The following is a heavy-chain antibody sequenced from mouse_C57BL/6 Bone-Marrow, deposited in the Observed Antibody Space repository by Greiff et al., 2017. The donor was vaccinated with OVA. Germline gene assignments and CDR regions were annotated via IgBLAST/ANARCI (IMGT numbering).Heavy chain of an antibody. V-gene: IGHV1-82*01. CDR1: GYAFSSSW. CDR3: AEEEGGTGYRYFDV. J-gene: IGHJ1*03. CDR2: IYPGDGDT. D-gene: IGHD4-1*01. Sequence: QVQLQQSGPELVKPGASVKISCKASGYAFSSSWMNWVKQRPGKGLEWIGRIYPGDGDTNYNGQFKGKATLTGDKYSSTAYMQLSSLPSEDSAVYFCAEEEGGTGYRYFDVWGTGTTVTVAS.